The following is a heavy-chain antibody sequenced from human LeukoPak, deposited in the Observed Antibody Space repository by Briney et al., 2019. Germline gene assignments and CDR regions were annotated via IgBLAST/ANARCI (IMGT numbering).Heavy chain of an antibody. Sequence: KSSETLSLTCTVSGGSISSYYWSWIRQPPGKGLEWIGYIYYSGSTNYNPSLKSRVTISVDTSKNQFSLKLSSVTAADTAVYYCARDRKSGSLADAFDIWGQGTMVTVS. J-gene: IGHJ3*02. CDR1: GGSISSYY. CDR3: ARDRKSGSLADAFDI. V-gene: IGHV4-59*01. D-gene: IGHD1-26*01. CDR2: IYYSGST.